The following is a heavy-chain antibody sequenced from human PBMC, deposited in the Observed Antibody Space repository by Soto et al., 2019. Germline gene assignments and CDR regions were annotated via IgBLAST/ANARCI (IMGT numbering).Heavy chain of an antibody. CDR2: IWYDGSNK. D-gene: IGHD3-9*01. CDR1: GFTFSSYG. CDR3: ARGGILTGYYPNDY. V-gene: IGHV3-33*01. J-gene: IGHJ4*02. Sequence: GGSLRLSCAASGFTFSSYGMHWVRQAPGRGLEWVAVIWYDGSNKYYADSVKGRFTISRDNSKNTLYLQMNSLRAEDTAVYYCARGGILTGYYPNDYWGQGTLVTVSS.